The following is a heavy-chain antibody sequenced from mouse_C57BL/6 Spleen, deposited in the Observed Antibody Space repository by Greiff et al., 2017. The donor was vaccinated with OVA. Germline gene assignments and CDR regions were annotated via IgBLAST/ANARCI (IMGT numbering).Heavy chain of an antibody. CDR1: GYTFTSYW. CDR3: ARESV. V-gene: IGHV1-50*01. Sequence: VQLQQPGAELVKPGASVKLSCKASGYTFTSYWMQWVKQRPGQGLEWIGEIDPSDSYTNYNQKFKGKATLTVDTSTSTAYMQPSSLTAEDSAVYYCARESVWGKGTTLTVSS. J-gene: IGHJ2*01. CDR2: IDPSDSYT.